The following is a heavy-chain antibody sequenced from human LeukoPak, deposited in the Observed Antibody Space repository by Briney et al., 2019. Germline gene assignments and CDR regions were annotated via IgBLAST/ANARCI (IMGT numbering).Heavy chain of an antibody. CDR3: ASLANYDSSGYCVDY. CDR1: GGSFSGYY. D-gene: IGHD3-22*01. V-gene: IGHV4-34*01. J-gene: IGHJ4*02. Sequence: SETLSLTCAVYGGSFSGYYWSWIRQPPGKGLEWIGEINHSGSTNYNPSLKSRVTISVDTSKNQFSPKLSSVTAADTAVYYCASLANYDSSGYCVDYWGQGTLVTVSS. CDR2: INHSGST.